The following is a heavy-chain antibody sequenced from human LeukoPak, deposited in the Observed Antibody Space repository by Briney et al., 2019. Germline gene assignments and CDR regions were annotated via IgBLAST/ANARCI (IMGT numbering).Heavy chain of an antibody. V-gene: IGHV3-30*03. Sequence: PGGSLRLSCAASGFTFSSYSMNWVRQAPGKGLEWVAVISYDGTNKYYADSVKGRFTISRDNSKNTLYLQMNSLRAEDTALYYCARDLDWGAFDAWGQGTLVTVSS. CDR2: ISYDGTNK. CDR3: ARDLDWGAFDA. J-gene: IGHJ5*02. CDR1: GFTFSSYS. D-gene: IGHD3-9*01.